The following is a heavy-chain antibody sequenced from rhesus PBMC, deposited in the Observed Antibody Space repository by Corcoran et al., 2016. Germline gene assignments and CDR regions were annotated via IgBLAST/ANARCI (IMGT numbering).Heavy chain of an antibody. Sequence: EVQLVESGGGLVQPGGSLRLSCAASGFTFSDHYMDWVRQAPGKGMEWVSYISGSSNSTYYPDSVKGQFTISRDNAKNTLYLQMNSPRAEDTAVYYCAREDSYSYFDYWGQGVLVTVSS. CDR2: ISGSSNST. V-gene: IGHV3-37*01. CDR1: GFTFSDHY. CDR3: AREDSYSYFDY. J-gene: IGHJ4*01. D-gene: IGHD5-36*02.